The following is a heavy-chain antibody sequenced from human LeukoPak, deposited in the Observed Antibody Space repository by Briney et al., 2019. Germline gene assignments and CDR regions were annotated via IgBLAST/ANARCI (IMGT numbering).Heavy chain of an antibody. J-gene: IGHJ4*02. V-gene: IGHV1-2*02. CDR1: GYTFTGYY. CDR2: INPNSGGS. CDR3: ARSVAGTPYYFDY. D-gene: IGHD6-19*01. Sequence: ASVKVSCKASGYTFTGYYMHWVRQAPAQGLAVMGWINPNSGGSNYAQKLHGRVTMTRETSISTAYMELSRLRSDDTAVYYCARSVAGTPYYFDYWGQGTPVTVSS.